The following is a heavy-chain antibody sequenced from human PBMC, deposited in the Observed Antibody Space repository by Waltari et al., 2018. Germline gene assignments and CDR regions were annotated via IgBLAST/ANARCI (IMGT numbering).Heavy chain of an antibody. CDR3: ARASGYDWRFLMDLDY. Sequence: QLQLQESGPGLVKPSETLSLTCTVSGGSISSSSYYWGWIRQPPGKGLEWIGSIYYSGSTYYNPSLKSRVTISVDTSKNQFSLKLSSVTAADTAVYYCARASGYDWRFLMDLDYWGQGTLVTVSS. D-gene: IGHD5-12*01. J-gene: IGHJ4*02. CDR2: IYYSGST. CDR1: GGSISSSSYY. V-gene: IGHV4-39*07.